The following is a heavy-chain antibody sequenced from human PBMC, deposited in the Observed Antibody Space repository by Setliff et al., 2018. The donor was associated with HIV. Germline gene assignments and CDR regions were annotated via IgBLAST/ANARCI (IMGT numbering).Heavy chain of an antibody. Sequence: GASVKVSCKASGDTFSSFSINWVRQAPGQGLEWMGEIIPTLGMTNYAQIFQGRVMITADESTNTAYMALRSLRSDDTAVYYRAREVDGDAEGLDYWGQGTMVTVSS. V-gene: IGHV1-69*10. CDR3: AREVDGDAEGLDY. J-gene: IGHJ4*03. CDR2: IIPTLGMT. CDR1: GDTFSSFS. D-gene: IGHD4-17*01.